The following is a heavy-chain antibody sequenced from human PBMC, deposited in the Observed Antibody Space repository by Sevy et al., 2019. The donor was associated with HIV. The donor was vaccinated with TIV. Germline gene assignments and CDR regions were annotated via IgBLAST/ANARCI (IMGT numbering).Heavy chain of an antibody. D-gene: IGHD1-26*01. Sequence: GSLRLSCIGSGFSFSYYGIHWVRQAPGKGLDWVALISHDGINEYYADSVKGRFTISRDKSKNTVSLEMNSLRNEDTAIYFCANAYSGSYSHSYLYALDVWGQGTTVTVSS. V-gene: IGHV3-30*18. CDR2: ISHDGINE. CDR1: GFSFSYYG. J-gene: IGHJ6*02. CDR3: ANAYSGSYSHSYLYALDV.